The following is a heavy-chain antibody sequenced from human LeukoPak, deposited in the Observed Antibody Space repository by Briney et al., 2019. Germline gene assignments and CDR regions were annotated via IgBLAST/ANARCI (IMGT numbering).Heavy chain of an antibody. CDR2: IYYSGST. D-gene: IGHD1-26*01. J-gene: IGHJ3*02. Sequence: SETLSLTCTVSGGSISSSSYYWGWIRQPPGKGLEWIGGIYYSGSTYYNPSLKSRVTISVDTSKNQFSLKLSSVTAADTAVYYCARYREGRRRDAFDIWGQGTMVSVSS. CDR3: ARYREGRRRDAFDI. CDR1: GGSISSSSYY. V-gene: IGHV4-39*01.